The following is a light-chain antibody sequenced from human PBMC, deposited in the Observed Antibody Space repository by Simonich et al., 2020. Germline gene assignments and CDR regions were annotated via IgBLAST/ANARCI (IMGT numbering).Light chain of an antibody. CDR2: EDS. CDR3: YSTDSSGNHYV. J-gene: IGLJ1*01. CDR1: ALPKKY. Sequence: SYELTQPPSVSVSPGQTARITCSGAALPKKYAYWYQQKSGQAPVLVIYEDSKRPPGIPGRFSGSSSGTMATLTISGAQVEDEADYYCYSTDSSGNHYVFGTGTKVTVL. V-gene: IGLV3-10*01.